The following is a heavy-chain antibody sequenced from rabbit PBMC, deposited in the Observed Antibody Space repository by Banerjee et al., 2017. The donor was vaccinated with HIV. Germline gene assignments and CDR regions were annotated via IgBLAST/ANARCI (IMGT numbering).Heavy chain of an antibody. V-gene: IGHV1S45*01. CDR3: VRASSRGYHDWLDL. CDR2: IDPIFRST. D-gene: IGHD1-1*01. J-gene: IGHJ5*01. Sequence: QEQLEESGGDLVKPEGSLTLTCTASGFSFSNKYVMCWVRQAPGKGLEWIGYIDPIFRSTYYASWVHGRFTISSHNAQNTLYLQLNSLTAADTATYFCVRASSRGYHDWLDLWGQGTPRHRL. CDR1: GFSFSNKYV.